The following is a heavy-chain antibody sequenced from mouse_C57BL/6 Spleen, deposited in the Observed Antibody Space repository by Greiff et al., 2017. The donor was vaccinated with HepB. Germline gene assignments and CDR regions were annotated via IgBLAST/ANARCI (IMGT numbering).Heavy chain of an antibody. CDR2: IDPSDSYT. Sequence: QVQLQQPGAELVMPGASVKLSCKASGYTFTSYWMHWVKQRPGQGLEWIGEIDPSDSYTNYNQKFKGKSTLTVDKSSSTAYMQLSSLPSEDSAVYYCARKGTTVVAECYFDYWGQGTTLTVSS. CDR3: ARKGTTVVAECYFDY. CDR1: GYTFTSYW. D-gene: IGHD1-1*01. V-gene: IGHV1-69*01. J-gene: IGHJ2*01.